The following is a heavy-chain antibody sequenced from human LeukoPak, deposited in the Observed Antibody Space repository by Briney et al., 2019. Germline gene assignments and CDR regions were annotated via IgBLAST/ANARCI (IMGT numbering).Heavy chain of an antibody. V-gene: IGHV4-59*08. D-gene: IGHD5-18*01. CDR3: ARSRGYSYGTTFLDY. J-gene: IGHJ4*02. CDR1: GGSISNYF. CDR2: VYYTGST. Sequence: PSETLSLTCTVSGGSISNYFWSWIRQSPGKGLEWIGYVYYTGSTNYNPSLEGRVTISLDTSKNQFSLRLTSVTAADTAVYYCARSRGYSYGTTFLDYWGQGTLVTVSS.